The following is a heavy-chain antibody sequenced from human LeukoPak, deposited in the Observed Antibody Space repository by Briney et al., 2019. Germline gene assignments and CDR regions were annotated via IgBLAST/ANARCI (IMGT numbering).Heavy chain of an antibody. CDR2: IHSGGST. J-gene: IGHJ4*02. D-gene: IGHD2-15*01. Sequence: GGSLRLSCAVSGFTVSSNYMSWVRQAPRQGLEWVSLIHSGGSTDYAGSLNDRVTISRDSSKNMVNLQINSLRPEDTAVYYCARERRYCSGDNCYSGHDYWGQGTLVIVSS. CDR3: ARERRYCSGDNCYSGHDY. V-gene: IGHV3-53*01. CDR1: GFTVSSNY.